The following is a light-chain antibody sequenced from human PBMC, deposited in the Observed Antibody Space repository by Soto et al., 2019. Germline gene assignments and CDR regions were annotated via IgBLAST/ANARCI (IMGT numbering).Light chain of an antibody. Sequence: EIVLTQSPGTLSLSPGEGATLSCRASQILSSNYLAWYQQKTGQPPRLLIYGESSRATGIPDRFSGSGSGTDLNLTISRLEPEGFAVYYCQKYGSSPWTCGQGTKVDIK. V-gene: IGKV3-20*01. CDR2: GES. CDR3: QKYGSSPWT. CDR1: QILSSNY. J-gene: IGKJ1*01.